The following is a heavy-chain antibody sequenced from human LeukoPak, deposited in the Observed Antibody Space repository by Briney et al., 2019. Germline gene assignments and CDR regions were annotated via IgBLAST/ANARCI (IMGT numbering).Heavy chain of an antibody. CDR3: AKPLEKYTYGGNFDY. J-gene: IGHJ4*02. CDR1: GFTFSSYA. D-gene: IGHD4-23*01. CDR2: FSSSAHST. V-gene: IGHV3-23*01. Sequence: GGSLRLSCEASGFTFSSYAMSWVRQPPGKGLAWVSFFSSSAHSTYYADSVKGRFTISRDNSKNTLYLQMNNLRAEDTAVYYCAKPLEKYTYGGNFDYWGQGILVTVSS.